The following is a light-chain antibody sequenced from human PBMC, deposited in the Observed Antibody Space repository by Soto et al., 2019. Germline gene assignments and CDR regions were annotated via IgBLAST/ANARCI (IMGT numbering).Light chain of an antibody. CDR2: GAS. CDR3: QQYCSSPRYT. J-gene: IGKJ2*01. V-gene: IGKV3-20*01. CDR1: QSVSSSY. Sequence: EIVLTQSPCTLSLSPGERATLSCRASQSVSSSYLAWYQQKPGQAPRLLIYGASSRATGIPDRFSGSGSGTDFTLTISRLEPEDFAVYYCQQYCSSPRYTFGQGTKLEIK.